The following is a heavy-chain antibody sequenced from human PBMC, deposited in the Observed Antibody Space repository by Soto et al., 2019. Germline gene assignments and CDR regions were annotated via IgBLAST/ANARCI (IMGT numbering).Heavy chain of an antibody. CDR1: GFTFSDYY. D-gene: IGHD6-13*01. CDR3: VRKPYSSSWSDY. V-gene: IGHV3-11*01. Sequence: HVQLVESGGGLVKPGGSLRLSCAASGFTFSDYYVSWIRQAPGKGLEWVSYISRSGSTIYYADSVKGRFTISRDNAKNSLYLQMNSLRAEDTAVYYCVRKPYSSSWSDYWGQGTLVTVSS. J-gene: IGHJ4*02. CDR2: ISRSGSTI.